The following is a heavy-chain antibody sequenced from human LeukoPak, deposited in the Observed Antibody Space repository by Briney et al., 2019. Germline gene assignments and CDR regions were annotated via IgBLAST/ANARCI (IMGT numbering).Heavy chain of an antibody. CDR1: GGTFSSYA. CDR3: ARDSPREVVIRYLDY. Sequence: GASVKVSCKASGGTFSSYAISWVRQAPGQGLEWMGRIIPILGIANYAQKFQGRVTITADKSTSTAYMELSSLRSEDTAVYYCARDSPREVVIRYLDYWGQGTLVTVSS. V-gene: IGHV1-69*04. D-gene: IGHD4-23*01. J-gene: IGHJ4*02. CDR2: IIPILGIA.